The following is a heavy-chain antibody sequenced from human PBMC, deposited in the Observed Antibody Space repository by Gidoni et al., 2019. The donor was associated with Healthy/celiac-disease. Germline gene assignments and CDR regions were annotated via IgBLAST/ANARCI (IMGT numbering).Heavy chain of an antibody. D-gene: IGHD3-10*01. J-gene: IGHJ4*02. CDR2: ITSGGST. CDR3: ARDYYGSGSYSSY. CDR1: GLTVSSNY. V-gene: IGHV3-66*02. Sequence: EVQLVESGGGLVQPGGSLRLSCAASGLTVSSNYMSWVRQAPGTGLGWVSVITSGGSTYYADSVKGRFTISRDNSKNTLYLQMNSLRPEDTAVYYCARDYYGSGSYSSYWGQGALVTVSS.